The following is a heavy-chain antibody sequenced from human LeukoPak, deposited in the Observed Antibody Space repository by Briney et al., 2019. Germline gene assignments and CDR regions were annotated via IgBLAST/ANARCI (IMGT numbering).Heavy chain of an antibody. CDR1: GYTFTGYY. CDR3: ARGGLARRVNQYYFDY. V-gene: IGHV1-2*02. Sequence: GASVKVSCRASGYTFTGYYMHWVRQAPGQGLEWMGWINPNSGGTNYAQKFQGRVTMTRDTSISTAYMELSRLRSDDTAVYYCARGGLARRVNQYYFDYWGQGTLVTVSS. D-gene: IGHD1-14*01. CDR2: INPNSGGT. J-gene: IGHJ4*02.